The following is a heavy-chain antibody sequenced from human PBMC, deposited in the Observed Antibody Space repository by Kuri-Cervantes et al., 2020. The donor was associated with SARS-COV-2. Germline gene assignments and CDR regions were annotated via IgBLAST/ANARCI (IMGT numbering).Heavy chain of an antibody. J-gene: IGHJ6*03. CDR3: AKGGGYSSGWSGYYYYYVDV. Sequence: GGSLRLSCTASGFTFSTYAMTWVRQAPGKGLEWVSGISGNGVNTYSAASVKGRFTISRDNSKNTLYLQMNSLRAEDTAVYYCAKGGGYSSGWSGYYYYYVDVWGTGTTVTVSS. CDR1: GFTFSTYA. D-gene: IGHD6-19*01. V-gene: IGHV3-23*01. CDR2: ISGNGVNT.